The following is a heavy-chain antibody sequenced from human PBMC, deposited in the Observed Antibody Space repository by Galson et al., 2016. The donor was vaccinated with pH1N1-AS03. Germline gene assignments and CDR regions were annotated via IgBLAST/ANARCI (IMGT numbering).Heavy chain of an antibody. CDR2: IYWNDDE. V-gene: IGHV2-5*01. J-gene: IGHJ4*02. Sequence: PALVKPTQTLTLTCTFSGFSLSTGGEGVGWLRQPPGKALEWLALIYWNDDERCSPSLKSRLTITKDTSKNQVVLTMTNMDPVDTATYSCAHRGDSGGWFRVYFDAWGQGILVTVSS. CDR1: GFSLSTGGEG. CDR3: AHRGDSGGWFRVYFDA. D-gene: IGHD6-19*01.